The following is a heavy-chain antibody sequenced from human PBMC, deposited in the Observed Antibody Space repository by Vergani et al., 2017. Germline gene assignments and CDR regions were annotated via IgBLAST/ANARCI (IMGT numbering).Heavy chain of an antibody. CDR1: GGTFSSYA. CDR3: AREITMVRGVKFSYYYGMDV. CDR2: IIPILGIA. J-gene: IGHJ6*02. V-gene: IGHV1-69*04. Sequence: QVQLVQSGAEVKKPGSSVKVSCKASGGTFSSYAISWVRQAPGQGLEWMGRIIPILGIANDAQKFQGRVTITADKSTGTAYMELSSLRSEDTAVYYCAREITMVRGVKFSYYYGMDVWGQGTTVTVSS. D-gene: IGHD3-10*01.